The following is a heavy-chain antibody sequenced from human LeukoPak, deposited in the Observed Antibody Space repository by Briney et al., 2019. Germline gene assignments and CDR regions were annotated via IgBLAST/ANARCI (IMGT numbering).Heavy chain of an antibody. CDR2: MRIIAATI. CDR3: ARVGSDWSLDV. Sequence: GGSLRLSCAASGFGFSDFYMSWIRQAPGKGLEWVSYMRIIAATIYYAGSVKGRFTISRDNAKNSLCLQMNSLRVEDTAVYYCARVGSDWSLDVWGQGTMVTVSP. J-gene: IGHJ3*01. D-gene: IGHD6-19*01. CDR1: GFGFSDFY. V-gene: IGHV3-11*01.